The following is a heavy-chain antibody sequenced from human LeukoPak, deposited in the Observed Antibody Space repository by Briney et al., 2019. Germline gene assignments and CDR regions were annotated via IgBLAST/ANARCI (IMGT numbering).Heavy chain of an antibody. CDR1: DYSISSSYY. J-gene: IGHJ3*02. V-gene: IGHV4-61*01. CDR2: IYYSGST. D-gene: IGHD2-15*01. Sequence: SETLSLTCTVSDYSISSSYYWGWIRQPPGKGLEWIGYIYYSGSTNYNPSLKSRVTISVDTSKNQFSLKLSSVTAADTAVYYCARDSKRRGIYAFDIWGQGTMVTVSS. CDR3: ARDSKRRGIYAFDI.